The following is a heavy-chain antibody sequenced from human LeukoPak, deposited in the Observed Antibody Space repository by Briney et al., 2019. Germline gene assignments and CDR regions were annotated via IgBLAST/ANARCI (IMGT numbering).Heavy chain of an antibody. V-gene: IGHV5-51*01. CDR3: ARRGYCSSTSCPFDY. CDR1: GYGFTSYW. J-gene: IGHJ4*02. CDR2: IYPGDSDT. D-gene: IGHD2-2*01. Sequence: GESLKISCKGSGYGFTSYWIGWVRQMPGKGLEWMGIIYPGDSDTRYSPSFQGQVTISADKSISTAYLQWSSLKASDTAIYYCARRGYCSSTSCPFDYWGQGTLVTVSS.